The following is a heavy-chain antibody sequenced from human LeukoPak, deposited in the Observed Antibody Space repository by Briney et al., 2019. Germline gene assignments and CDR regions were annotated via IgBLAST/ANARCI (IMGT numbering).Heavy chain of an antibody. CDR1: GYTFTNYG. Sequence: ASVKVSCKASGYTFTNYGISWVRQAPGQGLEWMGWISVFYGHTNYSQNFQGRLTMTTHTSTSTAYLELRSLRSDDTAVYYCVREVSAANAGYMDVWGTGTTVTVSS. J-gene: IGHJ6*03. V-gene: IGHV1-18*01. CDR3: VREVSAANAGYMDV. D-gene: IGHD6-13*01. CDR2: ISVFYGHT.